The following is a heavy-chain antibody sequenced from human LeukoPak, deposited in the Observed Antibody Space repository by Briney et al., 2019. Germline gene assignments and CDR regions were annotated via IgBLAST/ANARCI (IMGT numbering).Heavy chain of an antibody. CDR2: INHSGST. D-gene: IGHD5-12*01. CDR1: GGSFSGYY. CDR3: ASGLVGDGYNYPY. V-gene: IGHV4-34*01. Sequence: SETLSLTCAVYGGSFSGYYWSWIRQPPGKGLEWIGEINHSGSTNYNPSLKSRVTISVDTSKNQFSLKLSSVTAADTAVYYCASGLVGDGYNYPYWGQGTLVTVSS. J-gene: IGHJ4*02.